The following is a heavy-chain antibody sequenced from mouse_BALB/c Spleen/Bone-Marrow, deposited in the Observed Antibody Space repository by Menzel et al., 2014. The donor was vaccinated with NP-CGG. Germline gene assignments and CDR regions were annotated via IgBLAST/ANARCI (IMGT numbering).Heavy chain of an antibody. CDR3: AREPHYYAMDY. V-gene: IGHV2-6-7*01. J-gene: IGHJ4*01. CDR2: IWGDGGT. Sequence: VQLQESGPGLVAPSQSLSITCTVSGFSLTGYGVNWVRQPPGKGLEWLGMIWGDGGTDYNSALKSRLSISKDNSKSQVFLKMNSLQTDDTARYYCAREPHYYAMDYWGQGTSVTVSS. CDR1: GFSLTGYG.